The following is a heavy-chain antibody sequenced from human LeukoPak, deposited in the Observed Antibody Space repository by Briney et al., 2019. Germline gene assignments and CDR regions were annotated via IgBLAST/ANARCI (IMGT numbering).Heavy chain of an antibody. J-gene: IGHJ6*04. CDR1: GYSISSGYY. V-gene: IGHV4-38-2*01. D-gene: IGHD2-15*01. CDR3: ARVVMCGNGGSCYQSYYYYYGMDV. Sequence: SETLSLTCAVSGYSISSGYYWGWIRQPPGKGLEWIGSIYHSGSTYYNPSLKSRVTISVDTSKNQFSLKLSSVTDADTAVYYCARVVMCGNGGSCYQSYYYYYGMDVWGKGTTVTVSS. CDR2: IYHSGST.